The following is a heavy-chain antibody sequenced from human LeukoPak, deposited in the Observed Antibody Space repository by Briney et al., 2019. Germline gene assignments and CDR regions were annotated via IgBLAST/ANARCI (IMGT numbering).Heavy chain of an antibody. J-gene: IGHJ4*02. Sequence: ASVKVSCKASGYTFTGYYMHWVRQAPGQGLEWMGWINPNSGGTNYAQKFQGRVTMTRDTSISTAYMELSSLRSEDMAIYYCARGYSNGWYHDYWGQGTPVIVSS. V-gene: IGHV1-2*02. CDR1: GYTFTGYY. CDR3: ARGYSNGWYHDY. D-gene: IGHD6-19*01. CDR2: INPNSGGT.